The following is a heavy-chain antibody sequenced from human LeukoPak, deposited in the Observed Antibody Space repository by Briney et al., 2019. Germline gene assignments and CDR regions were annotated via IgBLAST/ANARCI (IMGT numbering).Heavy chain of an antibody. D-gene: IGHD3-10*01. CDR3: AKDSRLYYGSGSYYPRDY. V-gene: IGHV3-66*01. CDR2: IYPNGNT. Sequence: GGSLRLSCAASGFTVSSNYMNWVRQAPGKGLEWVSMIYPNGNTFYTDSVKGRFTISRDNSKNTLYLRMNSLRAEDTAVYYCAKDSRLYYGSGSYYPRDYWGQGTLVTVSS. J-gene: IGHJ4*02. CDR1: GFTVSSNY.